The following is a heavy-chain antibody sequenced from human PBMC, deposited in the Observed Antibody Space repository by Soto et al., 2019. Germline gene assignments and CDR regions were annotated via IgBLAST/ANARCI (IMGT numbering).Heavy chain of an antibody. CDR1: GYSFTSYW. CDR2: IYPGDSDT. D-gene: IGHD3-10*01. CDR3: ARALYGSGSYESFPFDP. V-gene: IGHV5-51*01. J-gene: IGHJ5*02. Sequence: GESLKISCKGSGYSFTSYWIGWVRQMPGKGLEWMGIIYPGDSDTRYSPSFQGQVTISADKSISTAHLQWSSLKASDTAMYYCARALYGSGSYESFPFDPWGQGTLVTVSS.